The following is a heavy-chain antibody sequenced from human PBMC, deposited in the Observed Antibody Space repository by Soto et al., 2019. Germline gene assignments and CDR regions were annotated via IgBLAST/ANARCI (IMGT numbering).Heavy chain of an antibody. J-gene: IGHJ4*02. CDR3: AKDFITGTGTTGA. CDR1: GFTFSSYG. CDR2: ISYDGSNK. Sequence: GRSLRLSCAASGFTFSSYGMHWVRQAPGKGLEWVAVISYDGSNKYYADSVKGRFTISRDNSKNTLYLQMNSLRAEDTAVYYCAKDFITGTGTTGAWGQGTLVTVSS. V-gene: IGHV3-30*18. D-gene: IGHD1-1*01.